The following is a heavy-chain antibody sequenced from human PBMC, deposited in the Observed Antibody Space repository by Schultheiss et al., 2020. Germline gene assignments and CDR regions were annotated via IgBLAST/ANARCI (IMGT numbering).Heavy chain of an antibody. J-gene: IGHJ6*02. CDR1: GFTFDEYA. V-gene: IGHV3-9*01. Sequence: SLKISCAVSGFTFDEYAMHWVRQAPGKGLEWVSGISWNSGSIGYADSVKGRFTISRDNSKNTLYLQMNSLRAEDTAVYYCARPQVTVTTLFGMDVWGQGTTVTVSS. D-gene: IGHD4-17*01. CDR2: ISWNSGSI. CDR3: ARPQVTVTTLFGMDV.